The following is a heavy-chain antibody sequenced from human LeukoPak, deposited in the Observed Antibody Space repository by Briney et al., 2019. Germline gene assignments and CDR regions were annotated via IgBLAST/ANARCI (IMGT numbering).Heavy chain of an antibody. CDR3: ARNAVAGFYYFDY. V-gene: IGHV1-69*13. CDR2: ITPIFGTA. J-gene: IGHJ4*02. Sequence: GASVKVSCKASGGTFSSYAISWVRQAPGQGLEWMGGITPIFGTANYAQKFQGRVTITADESTSTAYMELSSLRSEDTAVYYCARNAVAGFYYFDYWGQGTLVTVSS. CDR1: GGTFSSYA. D-gene: IGHD6-19*01.